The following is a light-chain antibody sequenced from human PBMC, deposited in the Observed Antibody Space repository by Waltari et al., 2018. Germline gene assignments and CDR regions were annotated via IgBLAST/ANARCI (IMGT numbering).Light chain of an antibody. CDR1: QSVSSNY. CDR3: QQYGSSPWT. V-gene: IGKV3-20*01. Sequence: EIVLTQSPGILSSSPGERATLSCRASQSVSSNYLAWYQQKVSQAPRLLIFGSSNRVTGIPDRVSGSGSGTDFTLTISRLESEDFTVYYCQQYGSSPWTFGQGTKVEI. CDR2: GSS. J-gene: IGKJ1*01.